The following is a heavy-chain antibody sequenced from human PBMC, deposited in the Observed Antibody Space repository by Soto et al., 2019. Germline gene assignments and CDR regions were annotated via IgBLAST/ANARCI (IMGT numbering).Heavy chain of an antibody. D-gene: IGHD5-18*01. CDR3: AKRKATRGYSFLVDY. V-gene: IGHV3-30*18. CDR1: GVTFSSYG. CDR2: ISYDGTNK. Sequence: QVQLVESGGGVVQPGRSLRLSCAASGVTFSSYGMHWVSQAPGMGLEWVAVISYDGTNKYYADSVKGRFTISRDDSKNTLYLQMNSLRPEDTAVYYCAKRKATRGYSFLVDYWGQGTLVTVSS. J-gene: IGHJ4*02.